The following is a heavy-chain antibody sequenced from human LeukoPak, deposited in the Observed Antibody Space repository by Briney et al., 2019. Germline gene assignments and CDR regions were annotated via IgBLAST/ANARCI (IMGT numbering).Heavy chain of an antibody. CDR1: GFTFSSYA. Sequence: TGGSLRLSCAASGFTFSSYAMSWVRQAPGKGLEWVSAISGSGGSTYYADSVKGRFTISRDNSKNTLYLQMNSLRAEDTAVYYCAKDLTAAAALRWFDPWGQGTLVTVSS. CDR2: ISGSGGST. D-gene: IGHD6-13*01. J-gene: IGHJ5*02. V-gene: IGHV3-23*01. CDR3: AKDLTAAAALRWFDP.